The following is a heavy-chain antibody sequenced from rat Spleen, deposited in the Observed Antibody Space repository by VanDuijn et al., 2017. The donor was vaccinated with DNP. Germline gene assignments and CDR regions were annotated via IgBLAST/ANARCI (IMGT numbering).Heavy chain of an antibody. CDR1: GYSIPSNY. J-gene: IGHJ2*01. V-gene: IGHV3-1*01. Sequence: EVQLQESGSGLVKPSQSLSLPCSVTGYSIPSNYWGWIRQFPGNKMEYIGHISYSGRTDYNPSLKSRISITRDTSRNHFFLHLISVTTEDTATYYCARWTRYFDYWGQGVMVTVSS. D-gene: IGHD1-7*01. CDR3: ARWTRYFDY. CDR2: ISYSGRT.